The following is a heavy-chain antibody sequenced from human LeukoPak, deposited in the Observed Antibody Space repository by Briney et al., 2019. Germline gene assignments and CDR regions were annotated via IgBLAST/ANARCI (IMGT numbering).Heavy chain of an antibody. J-gene: IGHJ4*02. V-gene: IGHV1-46*01. D-gene: IGHD3-10*01. CDR1: GYTFTSYY. CDR2: INPSGGST. Sequence: GASVKVSCKASGYTFTSYYMHWVRQARGQGLEWMGIINPSGGSTSYAQKFQGRVTMTRDMSTSTVYMELSSLRSEDTAVYYCARSYFTMGFVDWGQGTLVTVSS. CDR3: ARSYFTMGFVD.